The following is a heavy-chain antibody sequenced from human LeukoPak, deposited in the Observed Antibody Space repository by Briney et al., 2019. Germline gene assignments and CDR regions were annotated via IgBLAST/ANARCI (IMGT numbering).Heavy chain of an antibody. CDR3: ARTQYYYDSSGYSHAFDI. CDR1: GYTFTSYA. V-gene: IGHV7-4-1*02. D-gene: IGHD3-22*01. CDR2: INTNTGNP. J-gene: IGHJ3*02. Sequence: ASVKVSCKTSGYTFTSYAMNWVRQAPGQGLEWMGWINTNTGNPTYAQRFTGRFVFSLDTSVSTAYLQISSLKAEDTAVYYCARTQYYYDSSGYSHAFDIWGQGTMVSVSS.